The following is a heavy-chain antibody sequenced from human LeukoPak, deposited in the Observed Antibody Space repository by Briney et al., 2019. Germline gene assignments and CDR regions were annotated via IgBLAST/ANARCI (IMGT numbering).Heavy chain of an antibody. CDR1: GGTFSSYA. Sequence: GASVKVSCKASGGTFSSYAISWVRQAPGQGLEWMGGIIPIFGTANYAQKFQGRVTITTDESTSTAYMELSSLRSEDTAVYYCARAGKFRLSLEWLLPLDYWGQGTLVTVSS. CDR2: IIPIFGTA. CDR3: ARAGKFRLSLEWLLPLDY. J-gene: IGHJ4*02. V-gene: IGHV1-69*05. D-gene: IGHD3-3*01.